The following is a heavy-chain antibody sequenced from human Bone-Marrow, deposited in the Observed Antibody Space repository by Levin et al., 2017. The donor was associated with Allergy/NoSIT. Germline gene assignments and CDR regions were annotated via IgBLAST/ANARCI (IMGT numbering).Heavy chain of an antibody. J-gene: IGHJ3*02. D-gene: IGHD2-15*01. Sequence: GASVKVSCKASGYTFTSYDINWVRQATGQGLEWMGWMNPNSGNTGYAQKFQGRVTMTRNTSISTAYMELSSLRSEDTAVYYCARVLGYCSGGSCLRRYAFDIWGQGTMVTVSS. CDR2: MNPNSGNT. V-gene: IGHV1-8*01. CDR1: GYTFTSYD. CDR3: ARVLGYCSGGSCLRRYAFDI.